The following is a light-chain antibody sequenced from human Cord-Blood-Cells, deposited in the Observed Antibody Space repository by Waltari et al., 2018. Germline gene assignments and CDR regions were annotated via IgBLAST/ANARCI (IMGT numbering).Light chain of an antibody. CDR1: SLRSYY. V-gene: IGLV3-19*01. J-gene: IGLJ2*01. CDR3: NSRDSSGNHVV. Sequence: SSELTQDPAVSVALGQTVRITCQGDSLRSYYASWYQQKPGQAPGLGIYGKNNRPSGIPDRFPGSSSGNTASLTITGAQAEDEADYYCNSRDSSGNHVVFGGGTKLTVL. CDR2: GKN.